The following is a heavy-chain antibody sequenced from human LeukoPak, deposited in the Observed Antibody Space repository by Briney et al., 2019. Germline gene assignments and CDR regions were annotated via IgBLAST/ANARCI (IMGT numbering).Heavy chain of an antibody. Sequence: SETLSLTCAVSGGSISSNNWWGWVRQPPGKGLEWIGEIYHSGSPNYNPSLKSRVTISVDTSKNQFSLKLSSVTAADTAVYYCARDQDGYSSYSRAFDIWGQGTMVTVSS. CDR3: ARDQDGYSSYSRAFDI. D-gene: IGHD6-19*01. CDR1: GGSISSNNW. CDR2: IYHSGSP. V-gene: IGHV4-4*02. J-gene: IGHJ3*02.